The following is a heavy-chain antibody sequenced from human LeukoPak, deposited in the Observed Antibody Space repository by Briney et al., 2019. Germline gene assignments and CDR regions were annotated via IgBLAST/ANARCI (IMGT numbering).Heavy chain of an antibody. Sequence: SETLSLTCTVSGGSISSYYWSWIRQPPGKGLEWIGYVYYSGNTNYNPSLKSRVTISVDTSKNQFSLKLSSVTAADTAVYYCARRVVVTAIGLNAFDIWGQGTMVTVSS. CDR3: ARRVVVTAIGLNAFDI. J-gene: IGHJ3*02. V-gene: IGHV4-59*08. CDR2: VYYSGNT. CDR1: GGSISSYY. D-gene: IGHD2-21*02.